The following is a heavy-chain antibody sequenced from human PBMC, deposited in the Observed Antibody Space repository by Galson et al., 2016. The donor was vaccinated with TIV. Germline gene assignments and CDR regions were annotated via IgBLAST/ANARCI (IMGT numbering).Heavy chain of an antibody. Sequence: QSGAEVKQPGASVKVSCKASGYTFTGYFMHWVRQAPGQGLEWMGWINPNSGGTNYAQKFQGRVTMTRDTSISTAYMELSSLISDDTAMYFCARAPTLIVATIYWYFDLWGRGTLVTVSS. D-gene: IGHD5-12*01. CDR3: ARAPTLIVATIYWYFDL. V-gene: IGHV1-2*02. CDR2: INPNSGGT. J-gene: IGHJ2*01. CDR1: GYTFTGYF.